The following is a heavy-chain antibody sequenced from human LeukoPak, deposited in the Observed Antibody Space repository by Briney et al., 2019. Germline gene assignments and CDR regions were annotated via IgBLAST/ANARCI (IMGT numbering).Heavy chain of an antibody. D-gene: IGHD3-22*01. Sequence: PGGSLRLSCAASGFTFSSYAMSWVRQAPGKGLEWVSAISGSGGSTYYADSVKGRFTISRDNSKNTLYLQMNSLRAEDTAVYYCAKDLARYYDSSGYYDGAPDAFDIWGQGTMVTVSS. V-gene: IGHV3-23*01. CDR1: GFTFSSYA. CDR2: ISGSGGST. J-gene: IGHJ3*02. CDR3: AKDLARYYDSSGYYDGAPDAFDI.